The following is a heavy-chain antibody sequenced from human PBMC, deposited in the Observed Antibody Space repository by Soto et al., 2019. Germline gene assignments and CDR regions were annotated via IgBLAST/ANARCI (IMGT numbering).Heavy chain of an antibody. V-gene: IGHV3-30*03. CDR3: ATMERLFDY. CDR2: ISYDGSDK. J-gene: IGHJ4*02. CDR1: GFTFSDYG. D-gene: IGHD3-3*01. Sequence: LGGSLRLSCASSGFTFSDYGMHWVRQAPGTGLEWVAVISYDGSDKYYADSVKGRFTISRDNSKNRLYLQMNSLRAEDTAVYYCATMERLFDYWGQGT.